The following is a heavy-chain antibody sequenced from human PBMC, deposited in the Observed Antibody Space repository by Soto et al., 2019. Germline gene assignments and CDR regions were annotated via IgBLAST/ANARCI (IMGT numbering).Heavy chain of an antibody. CDR2: INPLKGDT. D-gene: IGHD2-2*02. Sequence: ASVKVSCKASGYIFSTYGITWVRQAPGQGLDWMGWINPLKGDTKSAANFQDRVTMTTDTSTRTAYMELRSLRSDDTAVYYCARVKVPAAILGAFDLWGQGTLVTVSS. J-gene: IGHJ3*01. V-gene: IGHV1-18*01. CDR1: GYIFSTYG. CDR3: ARVKVPAAILGAFDL.